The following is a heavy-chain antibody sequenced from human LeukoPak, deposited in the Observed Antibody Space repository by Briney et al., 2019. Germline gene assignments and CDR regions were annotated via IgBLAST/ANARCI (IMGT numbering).Heavy chain of an antibody. CDR2: INHSGST. D-gene: IGHD6-13*01. CDR3: AGHSSLDAFDI. Sequence: SETLSLTCAVYGGSFSGYYWSWIRQPPGKGLEWIGEINHSGSTNYNPSLKSRVTISVDTSKNQFSLKLSSVTAADTAVYYCAGHSSLDAFDIWGQGTMVTVSS. V-gene: IGHV4-34*01. CDR1: GGSFSGYY. J-gene: IGHJ3*02.